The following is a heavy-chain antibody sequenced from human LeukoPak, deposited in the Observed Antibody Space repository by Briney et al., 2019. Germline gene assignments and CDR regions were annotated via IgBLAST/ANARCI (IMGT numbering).Heavy chain of an antibody. Sequence: GGSLRLSCAASGFTFSSYAMHWVRQAPGKGLEWVAVISYDGSNKYYADSVKGRFTISRDNSKNTLYLQMNSLRAEDTAVYYCAAPPLIYSSSWEYFDYWGQGTLVTVSS. CDR3: AAPPLIYSSSWEYFDY. CDR1: GFTFSSYA. CDR2: ISYDGSNK. D-gene: IGHD6-6*01. V-gene: IGHV3-30*04. J-gene: IGHJ4*02.